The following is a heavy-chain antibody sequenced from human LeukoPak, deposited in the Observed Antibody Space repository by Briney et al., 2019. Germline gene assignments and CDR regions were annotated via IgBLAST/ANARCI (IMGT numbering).Heavy chain of an antibody. CDR2: ISGSGDST. Sequence: AGSLRLSCGASGFTFNTYAMSWVRQAPGKGLEWVSSISGSGDSTYYADSVKGRFTISRDNSKNTLYLQMNSLRAEDTAVYYCARDGGRETRGRGLQLLWDYWGQGTLVTVST. V-gene: IGHV3-23*01. CDR1: GFTFNTYA. CDR3: ARDGGRETRGRGLQLLWDY. D-gene: IGHD3-16*01. J-gene: IGHJ4*02.